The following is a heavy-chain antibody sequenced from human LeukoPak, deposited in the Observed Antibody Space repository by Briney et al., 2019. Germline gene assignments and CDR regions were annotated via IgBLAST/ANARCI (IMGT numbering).Heavy chain of an antibody. CDR1: GGSISSYS. CDR3: ARAYTSGYYYYFDY. Sequence: SETLSLTCTVSGGSISSYSWNRIRQPPGKGLEWIGYIYYSGSTNYNPSLQSRVTISVDTSKNQFSLKLSSVTAADTAVYYYARAYTSGYYYYFDYWGQGTLVTVSS. J-gene: IGHJ4*02. CDR2: IYYSGST. V-gene: IGHV4-59*01. D-gene: IGHD3-22*01.